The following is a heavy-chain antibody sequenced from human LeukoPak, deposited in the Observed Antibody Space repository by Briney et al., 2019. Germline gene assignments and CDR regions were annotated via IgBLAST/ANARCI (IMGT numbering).Heavy chain of an antibody. D-gene: IGHD3-9*01. CDR3: ARGGYYDILTGYGSYYYYYMDV. CDR1: GGTFSSYA. Sequence: ASVKVSCKASGGTFSSYAISWVRQAPGQGLEWMGGIIPIFGTANYAQKFQGRVTITADESTSTAYMELSSLRSEDTAVYYCARGGYYDILTGYGSYYYYYMDVWGKGTTVTISS. J-gene: IGHJ6*03. V-gene: IGHV1-69*13. CDR2: IIPIFGTA.